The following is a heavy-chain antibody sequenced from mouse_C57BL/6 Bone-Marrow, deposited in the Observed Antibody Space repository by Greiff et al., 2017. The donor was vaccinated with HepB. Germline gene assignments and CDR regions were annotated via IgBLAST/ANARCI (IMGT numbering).Heavy chain of an antibody. V-gene: IGHV10-1*01. Sequence: EVKVVESGGGLVQPKGSLKLSCAASGFSFNTYAMNWVRQAPGKGLEWVARIRSKSNNYATYYADSVKDRFTISRDDSESMLYQQMNNLKTEDTAMYYCVRHIYDGYSPYAMDYWGQGTSVTVSS. CDR3: VRHIYDGYSPYAMDY. D-gene: IGHD2-3*01. CDR2: IRSKSNNYAT. CDR1: GFSFNTYA. J-gene: IGHJ4*01.